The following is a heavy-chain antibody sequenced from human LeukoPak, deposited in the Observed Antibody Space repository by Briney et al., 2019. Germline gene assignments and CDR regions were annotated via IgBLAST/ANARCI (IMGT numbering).Heavy chain of an antibody. Sequence: SETLSLTCTVSGGSISYYYWNWIRQPPGKGLEWIGYIYSSGSTNYNPSLKSRVTISLDTSKNQFSLKLSSVTAADTAVYYCARMGDYYDGSGYRHDAFDIWGQGTMVTVSS. D-gene: IGHD3-22*01. CDR2: IYSSGST. V-gene: IGHV4-59*01. CDR3: ARMGDYYDGSGYRHDAFDI. CDR1: GGSISYYY. J-gene: IGHJ3*02.